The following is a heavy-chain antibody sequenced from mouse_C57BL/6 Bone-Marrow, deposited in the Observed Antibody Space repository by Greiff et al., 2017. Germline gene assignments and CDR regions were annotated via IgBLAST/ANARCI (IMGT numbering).Heavy chain of an antibody. Sequence: DVMLVESGGDLVKPGGSLKLSCAASGFTFSSYGMSWVRQTPDKRLEWVATISSGGSYTYYPDSVKGRFTISRDNAKNTLYLQMSSRKSEDTAMLYCSRHSLPLGNYAMEYWGQGTSVTVAS. CDR2: ISSGGSYT. V-gene: IGHV5-6*02. D-gene: IGHD4-1*01. J-gene: IGHJ4*01. CDR1: GFTFSSYG. CDR3: SRHSLPLGNYAMEY.